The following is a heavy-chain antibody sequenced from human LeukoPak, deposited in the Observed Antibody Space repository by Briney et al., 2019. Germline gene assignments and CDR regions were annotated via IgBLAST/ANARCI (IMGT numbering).Heavy chain of an antibody. Sequence: PGTSVKVSCKASGFTFTSSAMQWVRQARGQRLEWIGWIVVGSGNTNYAQKFQERVTITRNTSISTAYMELSSLRSEDTAVYYCARSAPYYYYMDVWGKGTTVTVSS. J-gene: IGHJ6*03. V-gene: IGHV1-58*02. CDR3: ARSAPYYYYMDV. CDR2: IVVGSGNT. CDR1: GFTFTSSA.